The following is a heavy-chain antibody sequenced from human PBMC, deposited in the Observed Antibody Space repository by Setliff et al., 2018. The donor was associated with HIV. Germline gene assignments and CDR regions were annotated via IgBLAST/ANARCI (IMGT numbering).Heavy chain of an antibody. Sequence: SETLSLTCTVSGDSIGDYYWNWIRQPAGKGLEWIGRVYASAYSNYNPSLKSRVTMSVDTSQNQFSLKLRSVNAADTAVYYCARDWVTRSNYYGSGSPWYFDFWGRGILVTGS. CDR3: ARDWVTRSNYYGSGSPWYFDF. V-gene: IGHV4-4*07. CDR1: GDSIGDYY. J-gene: IGHJ2*01. CDR2: VYASAYS. D-gene: IGHD3-10*01.